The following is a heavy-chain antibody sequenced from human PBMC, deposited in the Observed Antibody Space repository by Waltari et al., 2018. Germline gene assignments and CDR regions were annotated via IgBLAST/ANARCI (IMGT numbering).Heavy chain of an antibody. Sequence: EVQLGQSGAEGKKPGESRKIPCQGSGYSVNSYWTAGWRQGPWTGLWWMGIICPGSSDTRYTPSFQGQVTISAHKSISTAYLQWSSLKASDTAMYYCARHVGEQWLVLGIGAFDIWGQGTMVTVSS. V-gene: IGHV5-51*01. CDR1: GYSVNSYW. D-gene: IGHD6-19*01. J-gene: IGHJ3*02. CDR3: ARHVGEQWLVLGIGAFDI. CDR2: ICPGSSDT.